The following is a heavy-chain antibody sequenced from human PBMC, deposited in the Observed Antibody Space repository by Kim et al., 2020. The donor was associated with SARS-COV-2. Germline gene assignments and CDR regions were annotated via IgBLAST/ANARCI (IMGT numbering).Heavy chain of an antibody. V-gene: IGHV1-2*02. CDR3: ARAVDTAMGTNLDY. D-gene: IGHD5-18*01. Sequence: AQKFQGRVTMTRDTAISTAYMGLSRLRSDDTAVYYCARAVDTAMGTNLDYWGQGTLVTVSS. J-gene: IGHJ4*02.